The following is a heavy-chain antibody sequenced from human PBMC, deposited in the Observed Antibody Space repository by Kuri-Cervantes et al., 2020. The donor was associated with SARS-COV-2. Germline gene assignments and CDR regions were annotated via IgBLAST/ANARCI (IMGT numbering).Heavy chain of an antibody. Sequence: GESLKISCAASGFTFSSYGMNWVRQAPGRGLEWVSVIYSGGSTYYADSVKGRFTISRDNAKNSLYLQMNSLRAEDTAVYYCARDQGKQQRGWAWGQGTLVTVSS. J-gene: IGHJ5*02. CDR2: IYSGGST. CDR1: GFTFSSYG. V-gene: IGHV3-66*01. D-gene: IGHD6-13*01. CDR3: ARDQGKQQRGWA.